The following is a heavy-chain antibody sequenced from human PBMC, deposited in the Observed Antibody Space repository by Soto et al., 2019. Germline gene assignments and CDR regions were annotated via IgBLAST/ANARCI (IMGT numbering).Heavy chain of an antibody. V-gene: IGHV1-2*02. CDR1: GYTFTGYY. CDR3: ARDLDTAIIRMRDYYYGMDV. Sequence: AASVKVSCKASGYTFTGYYMHWVRQAPGQGLEWMGWINPNSGGTNYAQKFQGRVTMTRDTSISTAYMELSRLRSDDTAVYYCARDLDTAIIRMRDYYYGMDVWGQGTTVTVSS. J-gene: IGHJ6*02. D-gene: IGHD5-18*01. CDR2: INPNSGGT.